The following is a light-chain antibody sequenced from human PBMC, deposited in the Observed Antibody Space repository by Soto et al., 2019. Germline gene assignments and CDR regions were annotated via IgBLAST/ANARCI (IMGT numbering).Light chain of an antibody. CDR3: QQYGRSTFT. Sequence: PGERVTLSCRASQSVSSSYLTWYQQKPGQAPRILIYGASTRATGIPARFSGSGSGTEFTLTISRLKYEDFAVYYCQQYGRSTFTFGPGTKVDIK. J-gene: IGKJ3*01. V-gene: IGKV3-20*01. CDR2: GAS. CDR1: QSVSSSY.